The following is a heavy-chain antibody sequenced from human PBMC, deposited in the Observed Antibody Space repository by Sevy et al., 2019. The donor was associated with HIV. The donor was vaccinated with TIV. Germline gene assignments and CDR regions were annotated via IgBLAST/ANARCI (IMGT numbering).Heavy chain of an antibody. J-gene: IGHJ3*01. CDR2: IYPYDSDT. D-gene: IGHD3-3*01. CDR3: ARVYMASIRIEISGSDF. CDR1: GYNFTSEW. V-gene: IGHV5-51*01. Sequence: GESLKISCKVSGYNFTSEWIAWVRQMPGEGLQAMGIIYPYDSDTRYSPSFQGQVTISADKSIDHAYLQLSGLKASDAATYYCARVYMASIRIEISGSDFWGQGTMVTVSS.